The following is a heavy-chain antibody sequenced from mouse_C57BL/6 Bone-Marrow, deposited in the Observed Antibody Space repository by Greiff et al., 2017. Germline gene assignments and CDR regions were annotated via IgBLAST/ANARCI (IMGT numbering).Heavy chain of an antibody. Sequence: QVQLQQSGAELVRPGTSVKVSCKASGYAFTNYLIEWVKQRPGQGLEWIGVINPGSGGTNYNEKVKGKATLTADKSSSTAYMQLSSLTSEDSAVYVCARSYYYGSSFFAYWGQGTLVTVSA. D-gene: IGHD1-1*01. CDR3: ARSYYYGSSFFAY. J-gene: IGHJ3*01. CDR1: GYAFTNYL. CDR2: INPGSGGT. V-gene: IGHV1-54*01.